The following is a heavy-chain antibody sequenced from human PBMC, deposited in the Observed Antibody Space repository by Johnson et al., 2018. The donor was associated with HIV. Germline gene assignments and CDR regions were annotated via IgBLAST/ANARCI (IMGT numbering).Heavy chain of an antibody. V-gene: IGHV3-30-3*01. D-gene: IGHD6-19*01. J-gene: IGHJ3*02. CDR1: GFTFSSYA. CDR3: AKDREWLVPTPLDAFDI. Sequence: QVLLVESGGGVVQPGRSLRLSCAASGFTFSSYAMHWVRHAPGKGLGWVAVISYDGSNKYYADSVKGRFTISRDNSKNTLYMQMNSLRAEDTAVYYCAKDREWLVPTPLDAFDIWGQGTMVTVSS. CDR2: ISYDGSNK.